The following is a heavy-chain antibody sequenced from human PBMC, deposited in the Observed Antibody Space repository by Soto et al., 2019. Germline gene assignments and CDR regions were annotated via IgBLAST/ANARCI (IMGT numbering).Heavy chain of an antibody. V-gene: IGHV1-18*01. CDR2: ISAYNGNT. CDR1: GYTFTSHG. Sequence: GASVKVSCKASGYTFTSHGISWGGQAPGQRLEWMGWISAYNGNTNYAQKLQGRVTMTTDTSTSTAYMELRSLRSGDTAVYYCARAKYDFWSGYYIGYFDYWGQGTLVTVSS. J-gene: IGHJ4*02. D-gene: IGHD3-3*01. CDR3: ARAKYDFWSGYYIGYFDY.